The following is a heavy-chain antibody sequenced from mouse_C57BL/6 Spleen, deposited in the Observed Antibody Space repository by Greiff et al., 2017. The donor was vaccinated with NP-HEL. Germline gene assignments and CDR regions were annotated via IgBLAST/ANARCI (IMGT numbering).Heavy chain of an antibody. D-gene: IGHD2-3*01. Sequence: QVQLQQPGAELVKPGASVKLSCKASGYTFTSYWMHWVKQRPGQGLEWIGMIHPNSGSTNYNEKFKSKATLTVDKSSSTAYMQLSSLTSEDSAVYYCAIIYVGDYYAMDGWGQGTSVTVSS. J-gene: IGHJ4*01. CDR3: AIIYVGDYYAMDG. V-gene: IGHV1-64*01. CDR1: GYTFTSYW. CDR2: IHPNSGST.